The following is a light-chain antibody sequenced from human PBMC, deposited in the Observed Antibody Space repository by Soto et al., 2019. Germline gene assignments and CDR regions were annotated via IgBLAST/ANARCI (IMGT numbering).Light chain of an antibody. J-gene: IGLJ2*01. CDR2: EVR. V-gene: IGLV2-14*01. Sequence: QSALTQPASVSGSPGQSITISCTGTSSDVGGYNYVSWYQQHPGKAPKLMIYEVRNRPSGVSNRFSDSKSGNTASLTISGLQAEDEADYYCSSYTASSTLVVFGGGTKLTVL. CDR1: SSDVGGYNY. CDR3: SSYTASSTLVV.